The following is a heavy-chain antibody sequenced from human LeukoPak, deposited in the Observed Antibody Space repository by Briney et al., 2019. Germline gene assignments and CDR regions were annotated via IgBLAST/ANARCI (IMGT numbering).Heavy chain of an antibody. CDR1: GFTFSSYS. J-gene: IGHJ4*02. CDR3: ARGKYCTSTSCYNPVDYFEY. D-gene: IGHD2-2*02. V-gene: IGHV3-21*04. Sequence: PGGSLRLSCAASGFTFSSYSMNWVRQAPGKGLEWVSSISSSSSYIYYADSVKGRFTISRDNSKSTLYLQMNSLRAEDTAVYYCARGKYCTSTSCYNPVDYFEYWGQGTLVTVSS. CDR2: ISSSSSYI.